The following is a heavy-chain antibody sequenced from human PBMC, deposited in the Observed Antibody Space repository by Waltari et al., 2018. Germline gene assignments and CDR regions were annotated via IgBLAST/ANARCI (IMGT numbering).Heavy chain of an antibody. CDR3: VRDGSGASFTFNY. CDR2: ISANNGKP. D-gene: IGHD2-8*02. V-gene: IGHV1-18*01. J-gene: IGHJ4*02. CDR1: GYNFITYS. Sequence: QVHLVQSGGEVKTPGSLVQVTCKASGYNFITYSFTWVRQAHGQGLEWMGWISANNGKPNYAQKFQGRLTMTTDTSTSTAYMELRSLTSDDTAVYYCVRDGSGASFTFNYWGQGTLVTVSS.